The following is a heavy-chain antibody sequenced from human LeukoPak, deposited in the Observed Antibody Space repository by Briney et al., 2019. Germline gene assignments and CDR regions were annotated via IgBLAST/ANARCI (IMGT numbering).Heavy chain of an antibody. D-gene: IGHD1-14*01. CDR2: IIPIFGTA. CDR1: GGTFSSYA. CDR3: AGGPDDPVRIEVDAFDI. Sequence: SVKVSCKASGGTFSSYAISWVRQAPGQGLEWMGGIIPIFGTANYAQKFQGRVTITADESTSTAYMELSSLRSEDTAVYYCAGGPDDPVRIEVDAFDIWGQGTMVTVSS. J-gene: IGHJ3*02. V-gene: IGHV1-69*01.